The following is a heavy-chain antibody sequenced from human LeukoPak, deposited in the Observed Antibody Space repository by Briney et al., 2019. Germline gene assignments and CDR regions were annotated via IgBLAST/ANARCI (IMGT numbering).Heavy chain of an antibody. CDR1: GGSISSSSYY. V-gene: IGHV4-39*07. Sequence: SETLSLTCTVSGGSISSSSYYWGWIRQPPGKGLEWIGSIYYSGSTYYNPFLESRVTISVDTSKNQFSLRLSSVTAADTAVYYCAREGRAAPEIDYWGQGTLVTVSS. J-gene: IGHJ4*02. CDR3: AREGRAAPEIDY. CDR2: IYYSGST. D-gene: IGHD3-10*01.